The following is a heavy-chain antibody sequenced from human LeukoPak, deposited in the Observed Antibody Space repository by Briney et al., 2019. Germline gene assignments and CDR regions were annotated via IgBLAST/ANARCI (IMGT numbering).Heavy chain of an antibody. Sequence: SEILSLACNVSGGSISHYYWNWIRQTPGKGLEWIGYMEYSGNTDYNPSLKDRVTISADTSKNQFSLKINSVTAADTAVYYCASGNSPPMFGLDVWGHGTTVIVSS. CDR2: MEYSGNT. J-gene: IGHJ6*02. V-gene: IGHV4-59*01. D-gene: IGHD4-23*01. CDR3: ASGNSPPMFGLDV. CDR1: GGSISHYY.